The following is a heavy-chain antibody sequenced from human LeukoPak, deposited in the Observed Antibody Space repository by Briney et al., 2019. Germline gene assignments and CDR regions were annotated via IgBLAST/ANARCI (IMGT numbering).Heavy chain of an antibody. J-gene: IGHJ4*02. CDR1: GFTFDNSG. CDR2: ISYDGTNS. D-gene: IGHD3/OR15-3a*01. Sequence: PGRSLRLSCAASGFTFDNSGMHWVRQAPGKGLEWMAVISYDGTNSYYADSVKGRFAISRDNSKNMVFLQMNSLRVEDTVVYYCAKKYDNWIDYWGQGTLVTVSS. CDR3: AKKYDNWIDY. V-gene: IGHV3-30*18.